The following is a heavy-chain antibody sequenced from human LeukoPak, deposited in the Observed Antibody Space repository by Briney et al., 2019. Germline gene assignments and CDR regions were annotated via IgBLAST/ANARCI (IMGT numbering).Heavy chain of an antibody. CDR2: ISGSGGST. D-gene: IGHD1-26*01. J-gene: IGHJ4*02. Sequence: AGGSLRLSCAASGFTFSSYAMSWVRQAPGKGLEWVSAISGSGGSTYYADSVKGRFTISRDNSKNSLYLQMNSLRAEDTAVYYCARETVWVGATLDYWGQGTLVTVSS. CDR1: GFTFSSYA. V-gene: IGHV3-23*01. CDR3: ARETVWVGATLDY.